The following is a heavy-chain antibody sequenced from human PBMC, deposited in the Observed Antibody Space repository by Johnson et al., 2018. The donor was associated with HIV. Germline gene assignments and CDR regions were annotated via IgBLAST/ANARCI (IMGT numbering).Heavy chain of an antibody. CDR3: ARDLYYDNRGIAFDI. V-gene: IGHV3-30*04. Sequence: QVQLVESGGGVVQPGRSLRLSCAASGFTFSNYAIHWVRQAPGKGLEWVAIISYDGSNKYYVDSVKGRFTISRDNSKNTLYLQINSLRAEDTAVYYCARDLYYDNRGIAFDIWGQGTMVTVSS. J-gene: IGHJ3*02. D-gene: IGHD3-9*01. CDR1: GFTFSNYA. CDR2: ISYDGSNK.